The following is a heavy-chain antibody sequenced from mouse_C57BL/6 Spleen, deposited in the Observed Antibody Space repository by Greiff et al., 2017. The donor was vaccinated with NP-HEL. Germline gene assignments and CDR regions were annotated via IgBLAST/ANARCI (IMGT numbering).Heavy chain of an antibody. V-gene: IGHV3-6*01. Sequence: EVKLMESGPGLVKPSQSLSLTCSVTGYSITSGYYWNWIRQFPGNKLEWMGYISYDGSNNYNPSLKNRISITRDTSKNQFFLKLNSVTTEDTATYYCARTSVYYFDYWGQGTTLTVSS. J-gene: IGHJ2*01. D-gene: IGHD2-10*02. CDR3: ARTSVYYFDY. CDR2: ISYDGSN. CDR1: GYSITSGYY.